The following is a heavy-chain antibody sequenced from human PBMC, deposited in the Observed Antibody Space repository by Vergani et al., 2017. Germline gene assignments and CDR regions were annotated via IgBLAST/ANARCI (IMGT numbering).Heavy chain of an antibody. J-gene: IGHJ6*02. CDR3: ARIPFYYDFWGGYLWYCCGMDV. D-gene: IGHD3-3*01. V-gene: IGHV2-26*01. CDR2: MFSNAEK. CDR1: GFSLSNARMG. Sequence: QVTLKESGPVLVKPTETLTLTCTVSGFSLSNARMGVSWIRQPPGKALEWLAHMFSNAEKSHSTSLKSRLTISKATSKSQVVLTMTSMDPVDTATYYCARIPFYYDFWGGYLWYCCGMDVWGQGTTVTVSS.